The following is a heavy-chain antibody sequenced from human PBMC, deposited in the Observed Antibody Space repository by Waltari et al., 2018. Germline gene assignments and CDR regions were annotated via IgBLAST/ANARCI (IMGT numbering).Heavy chain of an antibody. CDR3: TRDVYGSGGDYFEP. CDR2: IRRCITYI. J-gene: IGHJ4*02. Sequence: QLEESGGGLVKSGGSLRLSCSASGFIFSSWGMNWVRQAPGKGWEGCVSIRRCITYIFYADAVRVRFTSSRDDAKDSLYLKADSLRAEDTGVYYCTRDVYGSGGDYFEPWGQGTLVTVSS. V-gene: IGHV3-21*02. D-gene: IGHD6-19*01. CDR1: GFIFSSWG.